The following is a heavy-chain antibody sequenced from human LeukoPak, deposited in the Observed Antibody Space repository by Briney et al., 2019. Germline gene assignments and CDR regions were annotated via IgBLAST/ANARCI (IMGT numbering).Heavy chain of an antibody. V-gene: IGHV3-43*02. D-gene: IGHD1-14*01. CDR2: ISGDGGTT. CDR3: AKRSGSPHNFDY. J-gene: IGHJ4*02. CDR1: GFSFDAHA. Sequence: GGSLRLSCAAYGFSFDAHAMNWVRQAPGKPLEWVSLISGDGGTTHHADSVKGRFTISRDNSRNSLYLQMKSLRTEDTALYYCAKRSGSPHNFDYWGRGTLVTVSS.